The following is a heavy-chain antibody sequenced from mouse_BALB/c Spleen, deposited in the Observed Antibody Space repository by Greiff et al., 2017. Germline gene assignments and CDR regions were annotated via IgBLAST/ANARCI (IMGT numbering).Heavy chain of an antibody. CDR3: ARGNYYGYLDY. CDR2: ISSGSSTI. Sequence: EVQVVESGGGLVQPGGSRKLSCAASGFTFSSFGMHWVRQAPEKGLEWVAYISSGSSTIYYADTVKGRFTISRDNPKNTLFLQMTSLRSEDTAMYYCARGNYYGYLDYWGQGTSVTVSS. J-gene: IGHJ4*01. CDR1: GFTFSSFG. D-gene: IGHD1-2*01. V-gene: IGHV5-17*02.